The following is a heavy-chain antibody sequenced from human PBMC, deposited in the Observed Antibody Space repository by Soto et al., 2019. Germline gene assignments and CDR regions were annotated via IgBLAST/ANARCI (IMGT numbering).Heavy chain of an antibody. V-gene: IGHV1-18*01. J-gene: IGHJ3*02. D-gene: IGHD6-19*01. CDR1: GYTFTSYG. Sequence: QVQLVQSGAEVKKPGASVKVSCKASGYTFTSYGISWVRQAPGQGLEWMGWISAYNGNTNYAQKLQGRVTMTTDTSTRTAYMELRSMRADDAAVYYCARVVAGYGVDALGIWGQGTMVTVSS. CDR3: ARVVAGYGVDALGI. CDR2: ISAYNGNT.